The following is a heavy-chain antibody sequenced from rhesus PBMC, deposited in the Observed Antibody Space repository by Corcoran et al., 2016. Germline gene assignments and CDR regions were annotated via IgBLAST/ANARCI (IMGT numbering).Heavy chain of an antibody. J-gene: IGHJ4*01. Sequence: QVQLQESGPGLVKPSETLSLTCAVSGGSISSGYYYWSWIRQPPGKGLEWIGYIPYSGSTSYNPSLQSRVTISSDTSKNQFSLKVSSVTAADTAVYYCAGRSSSGWTFDYWGQGVLVTVSS. CDR2: IPYSGST. V-gene: IGHV4-122*02. CDR3: AGRSSSGWTFDY. CDR1: GGSISSGYYY. D-gene: IGHD6-31*01.